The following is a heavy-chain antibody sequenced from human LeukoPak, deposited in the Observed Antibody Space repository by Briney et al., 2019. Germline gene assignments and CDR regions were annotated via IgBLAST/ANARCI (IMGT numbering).Heavy chain of an antibody. J-gene: IGHJ4*02. CDR3: ARAPYDSGGYYDYYFDY. Sequence: PSETLSLTCSVSGGSISSYYWSWIRQPPGKGLEWIGYIYYSGSTNYNPSLKSRVTISVDTSKNQFSLMLSSVTAADTAVYYCARAPYDSGGYYDYYFDYWGQGTLVTVSS. V-gene: IGHV4-59*08. CDR1: GGSISSYY. CDR2: IYYSGST. D-gene: IGHD3-22*01.